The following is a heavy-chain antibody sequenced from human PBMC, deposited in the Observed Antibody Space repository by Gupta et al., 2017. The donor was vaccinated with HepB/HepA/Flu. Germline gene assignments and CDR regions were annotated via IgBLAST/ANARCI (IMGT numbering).Heavy chain of an antibody. D-gene: IGHD1-26*01. V-gene: IGHV3-30-3*01. CDR3: ARVLSRLSVGATDLGY. CDR1: GFTFSRYA. J-gene: IGHJ4*02. Sequence: QVQLVESGGGVVQPGRSLRLSCAASGFTFSRYAMHWVRQAPGKGLEWVAVISYDGSNKYYADSVKGRFTISRDNSKNTLYLQMNSLRAEDTAVYYCARVLSRLSVGATDLGYWGQGTLVTVSS. CDR2: ISYDGSNK.